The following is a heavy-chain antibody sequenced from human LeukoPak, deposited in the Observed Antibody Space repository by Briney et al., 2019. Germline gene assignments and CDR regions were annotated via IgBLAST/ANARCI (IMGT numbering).Heavy chain of an antibody. J-gene: IGHJ4*02. Sequence: ASVKVSCKASGGTFSSYAISWVRQAPGQGLEWMGGIIPLFGTANYAQKFQGRLTVTTDESTSTAYMELSSLRSEDTAVYYCARGFHYDSSGYYYFYWGQGTLVTVFS. V-gene: IGHV1-69*05. CDR3: ARGFHYDSSGYYYFY. CDR2: IIPLFGTA. CDR1: GGTFSSYA. D-gene: IGHD3-22*01.